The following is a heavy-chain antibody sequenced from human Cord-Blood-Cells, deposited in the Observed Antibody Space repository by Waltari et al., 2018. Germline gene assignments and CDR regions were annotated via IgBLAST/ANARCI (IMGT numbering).Heavy chain of an antibody. CDR3: ARGHTMVRGVKGSNWFDP. CDR1: GGSFSGYY. D-gene: IGHD3-10*01. V-gene: IGHV4-34*01. J-gene: IGHJ5*02. CDR2: INHSGST. Sequence: QVQLQQWGAGLLKPSETLSLTCAVYGGSFSGYYWSWILQPPGKGLEWIGEINHSGSTNYNPSLKSRVTISVDTSKNQFSLKLSSVTAADTAVYYCARGHTMVRGVKGSNWFDPWGQGTLVTVSS.